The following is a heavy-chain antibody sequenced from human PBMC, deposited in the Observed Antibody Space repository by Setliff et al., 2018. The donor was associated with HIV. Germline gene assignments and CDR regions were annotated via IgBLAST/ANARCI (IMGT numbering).Heavy chain of an antibody. CDR1: GFTFSTYA. CDR3: AREDGITTVPFDY. CDR2: ISHDGYSK. Sequence: GGSLRLSCAASGFTFSTYAMHWVRQAPGKGLEWVAVISHDGYSKYYADSVKGRFTISRDNAKNSLYLQMNSLRADDTAVYYCAREDGITTVPFDYWGQGTLVTVSS. V-gene: IGHV3-30*04. D-gene: IGHD4-17*01. J-gene: IGHJ4*02.